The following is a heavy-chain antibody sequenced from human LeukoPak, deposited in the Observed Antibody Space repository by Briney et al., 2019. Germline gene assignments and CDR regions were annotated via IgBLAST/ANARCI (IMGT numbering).Heavy chain of an antibody. J-gene: IGHJ4*02. CDR1: GFTFDDSG. D-gene: IGHD3-16*02. CDR3: ARTSGRIAYFFNS. CDR2: INWNGGST. Sequence: RTGGSLRLSCAASGFTFDDSGMSWVRQVPGKGLEWVSGINWNGGSTVYADSVKGRFTISRDNAKNSLYLQMNSLRAEDTAFYYCARTSGRIAYFFNSWGQGTLVTPSS. V-gene: IGHV3-20*04.